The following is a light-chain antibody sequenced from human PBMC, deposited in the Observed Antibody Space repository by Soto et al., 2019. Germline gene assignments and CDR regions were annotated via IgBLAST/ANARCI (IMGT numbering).Light chain of an antibody. J-gene: IGKJ4*01. CDR2: DAS. Sequence: EIQMPQSPSTLSASLGDSVTITCGASQSISSCVAWYQTKPGKAPKLLIFDASRLESGTPSRFSGRRSGTHFTLTINGLQPDDFATYYCQQYDNYKPLTFGGGTKVDIK. CDR1: QSISSC. V-gene: IGKV1-5*01. CDR3: QQYDNYKPLT.